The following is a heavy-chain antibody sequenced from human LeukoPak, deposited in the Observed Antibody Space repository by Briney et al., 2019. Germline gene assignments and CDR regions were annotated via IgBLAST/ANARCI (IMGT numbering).Heavy chain of an antibody. CDR3: QKTAYEILTGYKDY. CDR2: ISGSGGST. V-gene: IGHV3-23*01. J-gene: IGHJ4*02. Sequence: GGSLRLSCAASGFTFSSYAMSWVRKAPGKGLEWVSAISGSGGSTYYADSVKGRFTISRDNSKNALYLQMNSLRAEDTVFFFKQKTAYEILTGYKDYWGQGTLVTVSS. D-gene: IGHD3-9*01. CDR1: GFTFSSYA.